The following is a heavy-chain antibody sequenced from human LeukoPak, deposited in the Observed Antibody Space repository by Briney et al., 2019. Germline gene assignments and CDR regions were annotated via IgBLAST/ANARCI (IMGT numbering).Heavy chain of an antibody. CDR2: IIPIFGTA. Sequence: SVKVSCKASGGTFSSYAISWVRQAPGQGLEWMGGIIPIFGTANYAQKFQGRVTITADKSTSTAYMELSSLRSEDTAVYYCARGDVYYYDSSGYYGFDYWGQGTLVTVSS. CDR1: GGTFSSYA. D-gene: IGHD3-22*01. CDR3: ARGDVYYYDSSGYYGFDY. J-gene: IGHJ4*02. V-gene: IGHV1-69*06.